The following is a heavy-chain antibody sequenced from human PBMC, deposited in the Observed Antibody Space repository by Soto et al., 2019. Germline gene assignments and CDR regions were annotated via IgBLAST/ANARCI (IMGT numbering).Heavy chain of an antibody. V-gene: IGHV3-30*18. CDR1: GFTFSSYG. CDR2: ISYDGSNK. Sequence: QVQLVESGGGVVQPGRSLRLSCAASGFTFSSYGIHWVRQAPGKGLEWVAVISYDGSNKYYADSVKGRFTVSRDNSKNTLSLQMNSLRAEDTAVYYCAKAKDVAVAGLIFDYWGQGTLVTVSS. J-gene: IGHJ4*02. D-gene: IGHD6-19*01. CDR3: AKAKDVAVAGLIFDY.